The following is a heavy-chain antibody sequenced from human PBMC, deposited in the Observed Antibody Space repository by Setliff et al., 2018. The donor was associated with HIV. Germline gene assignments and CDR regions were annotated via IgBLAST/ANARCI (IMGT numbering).Heavy chain of an antibody. J-gene: IGHJ3*01. D-gene: IGHD4-17*01. CDR1: GDSISTSNSY. CDR2: LYYSGST. V-gene: IGHV4-39*01. Sequence: PSETLSLTCTVSGDSISTSNSYWGWVRQPPGKGLEWIGSLYYSGSTYYNPSLKSRVTISVDTSKNQFSLNVNSVTAADTAVYYCASYGGGSENDAFRVWGQGAMVTVSS. CDR3: ASYGGGSENDAFRV.